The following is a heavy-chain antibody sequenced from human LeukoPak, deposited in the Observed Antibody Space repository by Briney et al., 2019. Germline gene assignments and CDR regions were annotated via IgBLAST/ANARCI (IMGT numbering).Heavy chain of an antibody. CDR3: ARVTGTTFYDEFDI. V-gene: IGHV3-53*04. D-gene: IGHD1-7*01. J-gene: IGHJ3*02. CDR1: GFTVSSNY. Sequence: PRPSLRLSCAASGFTVSSNYMSWVRQAPGNGLEWVSVIYDDLRTYNPASVKGRFTIFAHSSKNTLYLQMNSLRTEDTAVYYCARVTGTTFYDEFDIWGLGTMVTVS. CDR2: IYDDLRT.